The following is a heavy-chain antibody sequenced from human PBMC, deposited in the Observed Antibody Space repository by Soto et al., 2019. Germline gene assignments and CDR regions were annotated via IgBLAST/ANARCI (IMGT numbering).Heavy chain of an antibody. CDR2: INPQRAGP. CDR3: ATGEFYFLYYDTPYYLLLF. D-gene: IGHD3-9*01. J-gene: IGHJ4*02. CDR1: GYIFSDYS. V-gene: IGHV1-2*02. Sequence: SVKVTWQAFGYIFSDYSNHWLTPAPAQGIEWMGWINPQRAGPQYAQNCQGRATMTRETSTSTAYIEWTRLRSDDTAVCYCATGEFYFLYYDTPYYLLLFWAPGTHVLVSA.